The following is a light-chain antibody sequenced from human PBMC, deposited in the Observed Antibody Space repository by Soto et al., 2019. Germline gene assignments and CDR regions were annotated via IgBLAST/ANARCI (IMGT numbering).Light chain of an antibody. CDR2: GVI. J-gene: IGLJ2*01. CDR3: SSYAGSNNLHVL. V-gene: IGLV2-8*01. CDR1: SSDVGGYEY. Sequence: QSALTQPPSASGSPGQSVTISCTGSSSDVGGYEYVSWYQQHPGKAPKLIIYGVIKRPSGVPDRFSGSKSGNTASLTVSGLQAEDEADYYCSSYAGSNNLHVLFGGGTKLTVL.